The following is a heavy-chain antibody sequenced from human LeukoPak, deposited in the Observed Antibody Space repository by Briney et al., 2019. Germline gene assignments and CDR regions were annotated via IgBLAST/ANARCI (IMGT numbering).Heavy chain of an antibody. CDR3: ARFGDYANYFDY. Sequence: QAGGSLRLSCAASGFTFSSYWMSWVRQAPGKGLEWVANINLDESEKYYVDSVKGRFTISRDNAKNSLYLQMNSLRAEDTAVYYCARFGDYANYFDYWGQGTLVTVSS. CDR1: GFTFSSYW. CDR2: INLDESEK. V-gene: IGHV3-7*01. D-gene: IGHD4-17*01. J-gene: IGHJ4*02.